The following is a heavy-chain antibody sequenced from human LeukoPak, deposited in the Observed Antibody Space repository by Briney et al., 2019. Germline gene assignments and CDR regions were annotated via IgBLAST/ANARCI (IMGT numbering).Heavy chain of an antibody. J-gene: IGHJ4*02. CDR1: GGSISSYY. Sequence: SETLSLTCTVSGGSISSYYWSWIRQPPGKGLEWIGYIYYSGSTNYNPSLKSRVTISVDTSKNRFSLKLSSVTAADTAVYYCARERKGSRVFDYWGQGTLVTVSS. V-gene: IGHV4-59*12. CDR3: ARERKGSRVFDY. CDR2: IYYSGST.